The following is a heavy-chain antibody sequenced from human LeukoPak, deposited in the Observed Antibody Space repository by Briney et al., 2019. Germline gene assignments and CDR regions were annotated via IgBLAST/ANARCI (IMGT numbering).Heavy chain of an antibody. Sequence: SVKVSCKTSGGTFSSYALSWVRQAPGQGLEWMGGIIPIFGTAKYAQKFQGRVTITADKSTSTAYMELSSLRSEDTAVYYCARERDIAADAFDYWGQGTLVTVSS. CDR3: ARERDIAADAFDY. V-gene: IGHV1-69*06. CDR2: IIPIFGTA. CDR1: GGTFSSYA. D-gene: IGHD6-13*01. J-gene: IGHJ4*02.